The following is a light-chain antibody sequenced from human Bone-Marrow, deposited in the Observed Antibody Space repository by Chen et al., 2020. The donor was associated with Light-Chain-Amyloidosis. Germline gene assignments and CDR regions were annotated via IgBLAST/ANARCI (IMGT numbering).Light chain of an antibody. CDR1: NIGSTS. CDR2: DDS. J-gene: IGLJ3*02. V-gene: IGLV3-21*02. CDR3: QVWDRSSDRPV. Sequence: QPSSVSVAPGQTATIACGGNNIGSTSVHWYQQTPGQAPLLVVYDDSDRPSGIPERLSGSNSGNTTTLTISRVEAGDEADYYCQVWDRSSDRPVFGGGTKLTVL.